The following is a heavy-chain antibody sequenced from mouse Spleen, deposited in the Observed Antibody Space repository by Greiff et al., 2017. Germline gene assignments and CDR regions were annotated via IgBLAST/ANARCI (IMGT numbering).Heavy chain of an antibody. Sequence: EVQLQQSGPVLVKPGASVKMSCKASGYTFTDYYMNWVKQSHGKSLEWIGVINPYNGGTSYNQKFKGKATLTVDKSSSTAYMELNSLTSEDSAVYYCARGITTVVYFDYWGQGTTLTVSS. CDR1: GYTFTDYY. D-gene: IGHD1-1*01. V-gene: IGHV1-19*01. J-gene: IGHJ2*01. CDR3: ARGITTVVYFDY. CDR2: INPYNGGT.